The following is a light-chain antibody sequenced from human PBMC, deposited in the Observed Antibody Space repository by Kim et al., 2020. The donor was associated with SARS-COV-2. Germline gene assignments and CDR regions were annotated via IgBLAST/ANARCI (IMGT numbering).Light chain of an antibody. V-gene: IGLV1-44*01. CDR1: SANIGSNH. CDR2: LKD. CDR3: GAWDDSLNGYV. J-gene: IGLJ1*01. Sequence: GQRVTMSCSGRSANIGSNHVEWYQQFPGVAPRLLIYLKDQRTSGVPDRFSGSRSGTSAALVISGLQSEDEADYYCGAWDDSLNGYVFGSGTKVTVL.